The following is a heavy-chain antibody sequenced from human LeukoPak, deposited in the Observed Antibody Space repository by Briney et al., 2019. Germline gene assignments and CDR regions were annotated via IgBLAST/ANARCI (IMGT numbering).Heavy chain of an antibody. CDR3: ARGDCSSTSCFLLLDNWFDP. D-gene: IGHD2-2*01. CDR1: GYTFTGYY. V-gene: IGHV1-2*02. J-gene: IGHJ5*02. CDR2: INPNSGGT. Sequence: GASVKVSCKASGYTFTGYYMHWVRQAPGRGLEWMGWINPNSGGTNYAQKFQGRVTMTRDTSISTAYKELSRLRSHDTAVYYCARGDCSSTSCFLLLDNWFDPWGQGTLVTVSS.